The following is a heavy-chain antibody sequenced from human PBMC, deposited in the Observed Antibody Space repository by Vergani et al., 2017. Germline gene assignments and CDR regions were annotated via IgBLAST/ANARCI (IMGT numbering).Heavy chain of an antibody. CDR2: ISPDGFST. V-gene: IGHV1-46*03. D-gene: IGHD3-9*01. J-gene: IGHJ4*02. CDR1: GYTFTAYY. Sequence: QVQLVQSGAEVGKPGASVKISCKASGYTFTAYYIHWVRQAPEQGLEWVGVISPDGFSTFYAQKVQGRVTITRDTSTSAVYVEVTSLRSDDTAVYYCAREPPLTGCFDYWGQGTLVTVSS. CDR3: AREPPLTGCFDY.